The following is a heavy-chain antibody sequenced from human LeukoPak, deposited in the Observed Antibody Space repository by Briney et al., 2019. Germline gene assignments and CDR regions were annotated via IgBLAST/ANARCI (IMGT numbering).Heavy chain of an antibody. D-gene: IGHD3-10*01. CDR3: ARDFLTMVRGVGFDP. CDR1: GYTFTSYG. J-gene: IGHJ5*02. CDR2: ISAYNGNT. V-gene: IGHV1-18*01. Sequence: ASVKVSCKASGYTFTSYGISWVRQAPGQGLEWMGWISAYNGNTNYAQKLQGRVTMTTDTSTSTAYMELRSLRSDDTAVYYCARDFLTMVRGVGFDPWGQGTLVTVSS.